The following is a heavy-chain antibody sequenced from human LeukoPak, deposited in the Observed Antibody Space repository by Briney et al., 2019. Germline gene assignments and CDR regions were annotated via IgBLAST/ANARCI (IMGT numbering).Heavy chain of an antibody. Sequence: GGSLRLSCAASGFTFSSYAMHWVRQAPGKGLEWVAVISYDGSNKYYADSVKGRFTISRDNSKNTLYLQMNSLRAEDTAVYYCARNRTGDCSSTSCHMGAFDIWGQGTMVTVSS. CDR3: ARNRTGDCSSTSCHMGAFDI. V-gene: IGHV3-30*04. J-gene: IGHJ3*02. CDR2: ISYDGSNK. D-gene: IGHD2-2*02. CDR1: GFTFSSYA.